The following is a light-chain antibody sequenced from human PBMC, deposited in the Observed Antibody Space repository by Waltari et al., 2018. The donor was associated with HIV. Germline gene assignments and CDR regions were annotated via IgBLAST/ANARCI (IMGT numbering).Light chain of an antibody. J-gene: IGKJ5*01. CDR1: QSVSSN. CDR2: GAS. Sequence: EIVMIQSPATLSVSQGERATLSCRASQSVSSNLAWYQHSPGQSPRLLIYGASTRATGIPGRFSGSGSGTEFTLTISSLQSEDFAVYYCQQYDKWPRGTFGQGTRVEIK. V-gene: IGKV3-15*01. CDR3: QQYDKWPRGT.